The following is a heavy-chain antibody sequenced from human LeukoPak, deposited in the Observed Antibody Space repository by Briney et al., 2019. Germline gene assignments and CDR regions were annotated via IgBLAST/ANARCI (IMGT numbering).Heavy chain of an antibody. Sequence: SQTLSLTCTVSADSLSSGGHSWAWIRQFPGKGLESIGFIHHSGRSRHNPSLKDRVAISVDTSRKQFALKLSSVTAADTAMYYCARGGNRFGGFYFDYWGQGIQVIVSS. CDR2: IHHSGRS. CDR1: ADSLSSGGHS. CDR3: ARGGNRFGGFYFDY. J-gene: IGHJ4*02. D-gene: IGHD3-10*01. V-gene: IGHV4-31*03.